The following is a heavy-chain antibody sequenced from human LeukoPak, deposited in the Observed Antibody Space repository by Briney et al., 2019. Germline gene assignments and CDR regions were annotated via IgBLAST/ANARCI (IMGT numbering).Heavy chain of an antibody. CDR1: GFTFRNYG. D-gene: IGHD3-22*01. J-gene: IGHJ4*02. Sequence: GGSLRLACTASGFTFRNYGMNWVRQAPGKGLEWVAGIWYDGSNKDYVDSVKGRFTISRDNSKNTLYLEMNSLTVEDTAVYYCARAAHYDSSGYYRPDYWGQGTLVTVSS. CDR2: IWYDGSNK. V-gene: IGHV3-33*01. CDR3: ARAAHYDSSGYYRPDY.